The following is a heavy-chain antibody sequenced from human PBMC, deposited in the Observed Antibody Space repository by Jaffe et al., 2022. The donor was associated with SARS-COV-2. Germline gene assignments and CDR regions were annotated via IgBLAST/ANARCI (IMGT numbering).Heavy chain of an antibody. CDR3: ARGLLDY. V-gene: IGHV4-61*02. CDR2: IYTSGST. J-gene: IGHJ4*02. CDR1: GGSISSGSYY. Sequence: QVQLQESGPGLVKPSQTLSLTCTVSGGSISSGSYYWSWIRQPAGKGLEWIGRIYTSGSTNYNPSLKSRVTISVDTSKNQFSLKLSSVTAADTAVYYCARGLLDYWGQGTLVTVSS.